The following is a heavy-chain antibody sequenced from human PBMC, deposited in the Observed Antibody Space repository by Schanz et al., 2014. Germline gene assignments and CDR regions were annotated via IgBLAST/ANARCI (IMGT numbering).Heavy chain of an antibody. V-gene: IGHV4-39*01. J-gene: IGHJ3*02. D-gene: IGHD4-4*01. Sequence: QLQLQESGPGLVKPSETLSLTCTVSGASISGSSDYWGWIRQSPGKGLEWIGNIYYTGTTYYNPSLKSRVSIPVDTSKTQVPLNLPSVTAADTAVFYCARRDNYLSAFDIWGQGTMVTVSS. CDR2: IYYTGTT. CDR3: ARRDNYLSAFDI. CDR1: GASISGSSDY.